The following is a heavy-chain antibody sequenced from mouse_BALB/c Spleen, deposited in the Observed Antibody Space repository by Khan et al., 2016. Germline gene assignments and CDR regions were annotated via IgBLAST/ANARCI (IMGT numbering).Heavy chain of an antibody. CDR3: ATWDYYGSAFAY. J-gene: IGHJ3*01. Sequence: EVQLQESGPGLVKPSQSLSLTCSVTGDSITSGHYWNWIRKFPGNKFDFMGYISHSGDSYYNPSLKSRISITRDTPKNQYYLQLNSVTTEDTATYYCATWDYYGSAFAYWGQGTLVTVSA. CDR1: GDSITSGHY. V-gene: IGHV3-8*02. D-gene: IGHD1-2*01. CDR2: ISHSGDS.